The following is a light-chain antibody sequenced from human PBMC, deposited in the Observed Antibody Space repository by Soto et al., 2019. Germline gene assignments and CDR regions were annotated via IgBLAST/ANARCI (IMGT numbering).Light chain of an antibody. Sequence: DIVVTQSPATLSASPGERVTLSCRASQFVSSRLAWYQRRPGQVPRLLIYDTSTRSPGISARFSGSGSGTEFTLTISSLQSEDFAVYYCQEYIQWPPGMFGTGTTVDIK. V-gene: IGKV3-15*01. CDR1: QFVSSR. J-gene: IGKJ1*01. CDR2: DTS. CDR3: QEYIQWPPGM.